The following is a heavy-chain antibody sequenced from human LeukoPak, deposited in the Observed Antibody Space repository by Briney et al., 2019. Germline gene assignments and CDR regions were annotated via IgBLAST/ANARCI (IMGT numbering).Heavy chain of an antibody. CDR3: AKDSYGLVLDY. CDR2: IYSGGST. V-gene: IGHV3-53*05. D-gene: IGHD3-10*01. CDR1: GFTVSSNY. J-gene: IGHJ4*02. Sequence: GGSLRLSCAASGFTVSSNYMTWVRQAPGKGLEWVSVIYSGGSTYYADSVKGRFTISRDNSKNTLYLQMNSLRAEDTAVYYCAKDSYGLVLDYWGQGTLVTVSS.